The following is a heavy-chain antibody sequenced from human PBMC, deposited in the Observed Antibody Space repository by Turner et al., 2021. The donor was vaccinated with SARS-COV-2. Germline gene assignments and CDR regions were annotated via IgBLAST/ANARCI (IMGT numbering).Heavy chain of an antibody. CDR3: ATGVAVAGTPSKYYYYYGMDV. CDR1: GYTLTELS. D-gene: IGHD6-19*01. CDR2: FDPEDGET. Sequence: QVQLVQSGAEVKKLGASVKVSCKVSGYTLTELSMHWVRQAPGKGLEWMGGFDPEDGETIYAQKFQGRVTMTEDTSTDTAYMELSSLRSEDTAVYYCATGVAVAGTPSKYYYYYGMDVWGQGTTVTVSS. V-gene: IGHV1-24*01. J-gene: IGHJ6*02.